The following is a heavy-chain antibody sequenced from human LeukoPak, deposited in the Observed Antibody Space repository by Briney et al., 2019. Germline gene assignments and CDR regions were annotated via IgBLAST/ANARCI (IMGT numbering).Heavy chain of an antibody. J-gene: IGHJ4*02. CDR2: IFYTGTT. CDR1: GGSISCGGYY. CDR3: ARGSSTVVGHF. Sequence: SQTLSLTCSVSGGSISCGGYYWNWVRQHPGKGLEWIGYIFYTGTTYYNPSLKSRVTISADTSKNHFSLKLTSVTAADTAVYYCARGSSTVVGHFWGQGTLVTVPS. D-gene: IGHD4-23*01. V-gene: IGHV4-31*03.